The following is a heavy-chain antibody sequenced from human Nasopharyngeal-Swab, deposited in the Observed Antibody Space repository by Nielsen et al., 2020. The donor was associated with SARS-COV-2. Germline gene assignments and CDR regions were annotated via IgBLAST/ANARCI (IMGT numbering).Heavy chain of an antibody. V-gene: IGHV4-59*08. Sequence: SETLSLTCTVSGGSISSYYWSWIRQPPGKGLEWIGYIYYSGSTNYNPSLKSRVTISVDTSKNQFSLKLSSVTAADTAVYYCARPPRYYDSSGYHFDYWGQGTLVTVSS. CDR2: IYYSGST. CDR3: ARPPRYYDSSGYHFDY. CDR1: GGSISSYY. J-gene: IGHJ4*02. D-gene: IGHD3-22*01.